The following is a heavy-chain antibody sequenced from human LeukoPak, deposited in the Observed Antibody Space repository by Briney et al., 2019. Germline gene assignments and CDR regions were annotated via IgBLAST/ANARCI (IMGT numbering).Heavy chain of an antibody. D-gene: IGHD3-22*01. CDR3: ATSLKPYDSSGYYFLNFDY. Sequence: GGSLRLSCAASGFTFSSYAMHWVRQAPGKGLGWVAVISYDGSNKYYADSVKGRFTISRDNSKNTLYLQMNSLRAEDTAVYYCATSLKPYDSSGYYFLNFDYWGQGTLVTVSS. CDR2: ISYDGSNK. V-gene: IGHV3-30-3*01. CDR1: GFTFSSYA. J-gene: IGHJ4*02.